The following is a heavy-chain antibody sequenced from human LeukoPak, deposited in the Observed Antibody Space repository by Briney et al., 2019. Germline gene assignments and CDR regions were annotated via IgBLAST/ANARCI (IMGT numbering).Heavy chain of an antibody. D-gene: IGHD1-14*01. V-gene: IGHV4-31*03. Sequence: SETLPLACTVSGGSISSGGYYWSWIRQHPGKGLEWIGYIYYSGSTYYNPSLKSRVTISVDTSKNQFSLKLSSVTAADTAVYYCARAVFRGSSFDYWGQGTLVTVSS. CDR3: ARAVFRGSSFDY. CDR1: GGSISSGGYY. J-gene: IGHJ4*02. CDR2: IYYSGST.